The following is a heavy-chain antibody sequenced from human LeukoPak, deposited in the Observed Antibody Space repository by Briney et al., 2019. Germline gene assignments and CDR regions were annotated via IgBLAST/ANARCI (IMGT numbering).Heavy chain of an antibody. D-gene: IGHD1-26*01. CDR1: GFTFSSYG. CDR2: IWYDGSNK. V-gene: IGHV3-33*01. J-gene: IGHJ5*02. CDR3: ARGIEEGDWFDP. Sequence: GSLRLSCAASGFTFSSYGMHWVRQAPGKGLEWVAVIWYDGSNKYYADSVKGRFTISRDNSENTLYLQMNSLRAEDTAVYYCARGIEEGDWFDPWGQGTLVTVSS.